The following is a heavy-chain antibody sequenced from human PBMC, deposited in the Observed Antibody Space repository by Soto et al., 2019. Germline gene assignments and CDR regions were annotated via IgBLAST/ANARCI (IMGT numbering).Heavy chain of an antibody. J-gene: IGHJ4*02. CDR2: ISYDGSNK. CDR3: ARGIAAAGPYFDY. Sequence: GGSLRLSCAASGFTFSSYAMHWVRQAPGKGLEWGAVISYDGSNKYYADSVKGRFTISRDNSKNTLYLQMNNLRAEDTAVYYCARGIAAAGPYFDYWGQGTLVTVSS. CDR1: GFTFSSYA. V-gene: IGHV3-30-3*01. D-gene: IGHD6-13*01.